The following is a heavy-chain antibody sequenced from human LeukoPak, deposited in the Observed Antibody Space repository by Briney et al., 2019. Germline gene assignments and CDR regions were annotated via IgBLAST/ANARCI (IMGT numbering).Heavy chain of an antibody. D-gene: IGHD3-10*01. CDR3: ARYTMVRGPYYGMDV. V-gene: IGHV4-38-2*02. Sequence: SETLSLTCTVSGYSISSGYYWGWIRQPPGKGLEWIGSIYHSGSTYYNPSLKSRVTISVDTSKNQFSLKLSSVTAADTAVYYCARYTMVRGPYYGMDVWGQGTTVTVSS. J-gene: IGHJ6*02. CDR1: GYSISSGYY. CDR2: IYHSGST.